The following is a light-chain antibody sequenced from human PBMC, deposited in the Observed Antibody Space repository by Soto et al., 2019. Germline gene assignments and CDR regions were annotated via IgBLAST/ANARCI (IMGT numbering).Light chain of an antibody. J-gene: IGLJ1*01. CDR1: SSNIGRNT. V-gene: IGLV1-44*01. Sequence: QSVLTQPPSASGTPGQRVTISCSGTSSNIGRNTVNWYQQLPGAAPKLLIYSNNQRPSGVPDRFSGSKSGTSASLAISGLQSEDEADYYCAAWDDSLNGSYVFGTGTKV. CDR3: AAWDDSLNGSYV. CDR2: SNN.